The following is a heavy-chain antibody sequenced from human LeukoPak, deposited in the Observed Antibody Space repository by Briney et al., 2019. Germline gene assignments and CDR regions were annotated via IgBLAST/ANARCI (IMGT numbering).Heavy chain of an antibody. CDR1: GFTFSSYW. Sequence: GGSLRLSCAASGFTFSSYWMSWVRQAPGKGLEWVANIKQDGSEKYYVDSVKGRFTISRDNAKNSLYLQMNSLRAEDTAVYYCARVTSELLNTHFDYWGQGTLVTVSS. CDR3: ARVTSELLNTHFDY. CDR2: IKQDGSEK. V-gene: IGHV3-7*01. J-gene: IGHJ4*02. D-gene: IGHD1-26*01.